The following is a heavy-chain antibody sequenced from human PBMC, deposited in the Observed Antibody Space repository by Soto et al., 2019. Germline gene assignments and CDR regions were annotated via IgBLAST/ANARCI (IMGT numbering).Heavy chain of an antibody. CDR1: GFTFSSYA. J-gene: IGHJ4*02. Sequence: HPGGSLRLSCAASGFTFSSYAMHWVRQAPGKGLEWVAVISYDGSNKYYADSVKGRFTISRDNSKNTLYLQMNSLRAEDTAVYYCARGRDGYSIGTYYFDYWGQGTLVTVSS. CDR3: ARGRDGYSIGTYYFDY. CDR2: ISYDGSNK. D-gene: IGHD2-15*01. V-gene: IGHV3-30-3*01.